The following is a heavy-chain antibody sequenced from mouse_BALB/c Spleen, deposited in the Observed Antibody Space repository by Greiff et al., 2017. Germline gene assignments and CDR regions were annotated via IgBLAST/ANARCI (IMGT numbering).Heavy chain of an antibody. V-gene: IGHV5-6-4*01. Sequence: EVKLVESGGGLVKPGGSLKLSCAASGFTFSSYTMSWVRQTPEKRLEWVATISSGGSYTYYPDSVKGRFTISRDNAKNTLYLQMSSLKSEDTAMYYCTREGTGTDYAMDYWGQGTSVTVSS. CDR3: TREGTGTDYAMDY. J-gene: IGHJ4*01. CDR1: GFTFSSYT. D-gene: IGHD4-1*01. CDR2: ISSGGSYT.